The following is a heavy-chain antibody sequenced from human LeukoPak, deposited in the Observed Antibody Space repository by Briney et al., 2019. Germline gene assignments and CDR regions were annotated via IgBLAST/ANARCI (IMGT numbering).Heavy chain of an antibody. J-gene: IGHJ5*02. D-gene: IGHD3-10*01. Sequence: SETLSLTCAVYGGSFSGYYWSWIRQPPGKGLEWIGEINHSGSTNYNPSLKSRVTISVDTSKNQFSLKLSSVTAADTAVYYCARGLPRTMVRGVSSGRFDPWGQGTLVTVSS. CDR2: INHSGST. CDR3: ARGLPRTMVRGVSSGRFDP. CDR1: GGSFSGYY. V-gene: IGHV4-34*01.